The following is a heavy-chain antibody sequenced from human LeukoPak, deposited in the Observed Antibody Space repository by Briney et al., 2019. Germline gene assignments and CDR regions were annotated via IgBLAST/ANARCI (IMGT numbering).Heavy chain of an antibody. CDR1: GFTFSTYW. D-gene: IGHD2-8*01. CDR3: ARDADGPGSLIDY. CDR2: INNDGSGT. V-gene: IGHV3-74*01. J-gene: IGHJ4*02. Sequence: GGSLRLSCAASGFTFSTYWMQWDRQAPGKGLVWVSRINNDGSGTTYADSVKGRFTISRDNPKNTVFLQMNSLRAEDTAVYYCARDADGPGSLIDYWGQGALVTVSS.